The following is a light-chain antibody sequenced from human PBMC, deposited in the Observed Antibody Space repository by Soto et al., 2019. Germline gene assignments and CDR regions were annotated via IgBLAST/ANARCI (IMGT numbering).Light chain of an antibody. CDR3: SSYTSSATRV. J-gene: IGLJ2*01. CDR2: EVS. Sequence: QSALTQPASVSGSPGQSITISCTGTSNDVGGYDYVSWYQQHPGKAPKVMIYEVSYRPSGVPTRFSGSKSGNTASLTISGLQAEDEADYYCSSYTSSATRVFGGGTKVTVL. V-gene: IGLV2-14*01. CDR1: SNDVGGYDY.